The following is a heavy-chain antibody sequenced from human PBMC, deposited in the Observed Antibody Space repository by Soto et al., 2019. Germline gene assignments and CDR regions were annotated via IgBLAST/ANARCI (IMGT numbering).Heavy chain of an antibody. CDR1: GFTFSSYA. Sequence: GGSLRLSCAASGFTFSSYAMSWVRQAPGKGLEWVSAISGSGGSTYYADSVKGRFTISGDNSKNTLYLQMNSLRAEDTAVYYCAKDSSNFWSMNWFDPWGQGTLVTVSS. CDR2: ISGSGGST. CDR3: AKDSSNFWSMNWFDP. V-gene: IGHV3-23*01. J-gene: IGHJ5*02. D-gene: IGHD3-3*01.